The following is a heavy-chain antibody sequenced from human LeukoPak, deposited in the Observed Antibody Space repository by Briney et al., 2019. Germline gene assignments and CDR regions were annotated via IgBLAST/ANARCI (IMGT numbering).Heavy chain of an antibody. V-gene: IGHV3-23*01. CDR2: FSGSGYIT. CDR1: GFTFSSHA. J-gene: IGHJ4*02. Sequence: GGSLRLSCAASGFTFSSHAMSWVRQAPGKGLEWVSTFSGSGYITYADSVKGRFTISRDNSKNTLYLQMNSLRVEDTAFYYCARDLAYSRLDYWGQGMLVTVSS. D-gene: IGHD5-18*01. CDR3: ARDLAYSRLDY.